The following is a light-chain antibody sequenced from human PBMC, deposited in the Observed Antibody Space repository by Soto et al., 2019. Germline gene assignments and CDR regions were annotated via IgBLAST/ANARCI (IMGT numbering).Light chain of an antibody. CDR1: SSDVGGYNY. V-gene: IGLV2-14*01. Sequence: QSALTQPASVSGSPGQSIAISCTGTSSDVGGYNYVSWYQQHPGKAPKRMIFDVNNRPSGVSNRFYGSKSGNTASLTISGLQAEDESDYDRSSYTCSSSLVLFGGGTKLTVL. CDR3: SSYTCSSSLVL. J-gene: IGLJ2*01. CDR2: DVN.